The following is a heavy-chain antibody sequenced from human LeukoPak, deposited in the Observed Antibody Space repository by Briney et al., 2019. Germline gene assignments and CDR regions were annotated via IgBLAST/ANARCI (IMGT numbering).Heavy chain of an antibody. Sequence: GGSLRLSCAASGFTFSSYLMSWVRQAPGKGLEWVANIKQDGSDKYYVDSVKGRFTISRDNAENSLYLQMNSLRAEDTAVYYCARAGYSSGAYWGQGTLVTVSS. CDR3: ARAGYSSGAY. J-gene: IGHJ4*02. CDR2: IKQDGSDK. D-gene: IGHD6-19*01. V-gene: IGHV3-7*05. CDR1: GFTFSSYL.